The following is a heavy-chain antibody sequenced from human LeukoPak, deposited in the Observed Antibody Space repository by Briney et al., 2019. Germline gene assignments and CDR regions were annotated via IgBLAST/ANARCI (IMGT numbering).Heavy chain of an antibody. Sequence: ASVKVSCKASGYTFPNYGISWVRQAPGQGLEWMGWINPNSGGTNSVQKFQGRVTMARDTSISTSFMELNRLRSDDTAVYYCARGPSSWNGLGAFDIWGQGTMVTVSS. CDR2: INPNSGGT. V-gene: IGHV1-2*02. CDR1: GYTFPNYG. D-gene: IGHD6-13*01. CDR3: ARGPSSWNGLGAFDI. J-gene: IGHJ3*02.